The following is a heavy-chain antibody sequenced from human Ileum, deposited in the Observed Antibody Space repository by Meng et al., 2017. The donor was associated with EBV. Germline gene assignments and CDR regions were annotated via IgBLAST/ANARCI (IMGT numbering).Heavy chain of an antibody. D-gene: IGHD1-26*01. CDR3: ARRGSYGGGCDY. Sequence: QVQLLRWGEVLLKPSETLSLTGAVYGGSFTDYYWTWIRQPPGKGLEWIGEINPSEGTNYNPSLKSRVTISVDTSKNQFSLKMNSLTAADTAIYYCARRGSYGGGCDYWGQGTLVTVSS. J-gene: IGHJ4*02. CDR2: INPSEGT. V-gene: IGHV4-34*01. CDR1: GGSFTDYY.